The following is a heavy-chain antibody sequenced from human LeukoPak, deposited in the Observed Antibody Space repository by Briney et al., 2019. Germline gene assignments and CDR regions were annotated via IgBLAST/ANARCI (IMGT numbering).Heavy chain of an antibody. CDR3: ARDIVIGSGSCLD. V-gene: IGHV3-23*01. CDR1: GFTFSSYA. Sequence: GGSLRLSCAASGFTFSSYAMSWVRQAPGKGLEWVSTISGGGGGTYYADSVKGRFTISRDNAKNTVYPQMNSLRVEDTTVYYCARDIVIGSGSCLDWGQGTLVTVSS. J-gene: IGHJ4*02. CDR2: ISGGGGGT. D-gene: IGHD3-10*01.